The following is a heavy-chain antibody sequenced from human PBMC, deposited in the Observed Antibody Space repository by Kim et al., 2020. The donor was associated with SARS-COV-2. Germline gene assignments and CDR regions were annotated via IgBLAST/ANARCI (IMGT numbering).Heavy chain of an antibody. J-gene: IGHJ4*02. CDR3: ARARMTYYYDSSGYDDLFPPYYVEY. V-gene: IGHV3-21*01. D-gene: IGHD3-22*01. Sequence: GSLRLSCAASGFTFSSYTMNWVRQAPGKGLEWVSSISSGSSYIYNADSAKGRFTISRDNAKNSLYLQMNSLRAEDTAVYYCARARMTYYYDSSGYDDLFPPYYVEYWGQGTLVTVSS. CDR1: GFTFSSYT. CDR2: ISSGSSYI.